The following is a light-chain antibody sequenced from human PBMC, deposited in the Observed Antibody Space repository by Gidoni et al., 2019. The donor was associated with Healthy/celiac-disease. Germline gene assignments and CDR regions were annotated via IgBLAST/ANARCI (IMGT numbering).Light chain of an antibody. CDR1: KLGDKY. CDR2: QDS. CDR3: QAWDSSFYVV. V-gene: IGLV3-1*01. J-gene: IGLJ2*01. Sequence: SYELTQPPSVSVSPGQTASITCSGDKLGDKYACWYQQKPGQSPVLVIYQDSKRPSGTPERVSGSNSGNTATLTISGTQAMDEADYYCQAWDSSFYVVFGGGTKLTVL.